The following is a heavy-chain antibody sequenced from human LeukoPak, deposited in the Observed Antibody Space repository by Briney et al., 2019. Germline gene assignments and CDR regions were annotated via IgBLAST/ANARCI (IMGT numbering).Heavy chain of an antibody. CDR3: AREYSSSWYGYFDY. CDR1: GFTFSSYA. J-gene: IGHJ4*02. Sequence: EGSLRLSCAASGFTFSSYAMSWVRQAPGKGLEWVSAISGSFIGTYYADSVKGRFTISRDNAKNSLYLQMNSLRAEDTAVYYCAREYSSSWYGYFDYWGQGTLVTVSS. CDR2: ISGSFIGT. V-gene: IGHV3-23*01. D-gene: IGHD6-13*01.